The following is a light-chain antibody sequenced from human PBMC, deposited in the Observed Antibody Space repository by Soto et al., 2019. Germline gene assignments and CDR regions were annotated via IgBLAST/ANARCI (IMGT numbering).Light chain of an antibody. CDR3: KSYDGSNTYV. CDR1: KNDIGVYDF. Sequence: QSVLTQPPSASGSPGQSVTISCTGTKNDIGVYDFVSWYQHHPGKAPRLIIYEVVQRPSGVPDRFSGSKPGNTASLTVSGLQAADEADYFCKSYDGSNTYVFGSGTKVT. J-gene: IGLJ1*01. V-gene: IGLV2-8*01. CDR2: EVV.